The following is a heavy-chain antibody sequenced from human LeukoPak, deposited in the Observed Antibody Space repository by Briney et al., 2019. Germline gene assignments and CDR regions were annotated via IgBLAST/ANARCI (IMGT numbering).Heavy chain of an antibody. V-gene: IGHV3-30-3*01. J-gene: IGHJ4*02. CDR1: GFTFSSYA. Sequence: GGSLRLSCAASGFTFSSYAMHWVRQAPGKGLEWVAVISYDGSNKYYADSVKGRFTISRDNSKNTLYLQMNSLRAEDTAVYYCAKVSLGLVEGLWGQGTLVTVSS. CDR3: AKVSLGLVEGL. CDR2: ISYDGSNK. D-gene: IGHD2-15*01.